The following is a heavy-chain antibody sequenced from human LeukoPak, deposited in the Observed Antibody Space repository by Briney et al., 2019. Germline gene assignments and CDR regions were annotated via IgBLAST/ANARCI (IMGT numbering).Heavy chain of an antibody. CDR3: ARLTASSWRLDP. V-gene: IGHV4-59*08. CDR2: IFNTGST. J-gene: IGHJ5*02. D-gene: IGHD6-13*01. CDR1: GGSLSSYY. Sequence: PSETLSLTCTVSGGSLSSYYWSWIRQSPGKGLEWIGYIFNTGSTNYNASLRSRVTISLDTSNNQFSLKLSSVTAADTAVYYCARLTASSWRLDPWGQGTLVTVSS.